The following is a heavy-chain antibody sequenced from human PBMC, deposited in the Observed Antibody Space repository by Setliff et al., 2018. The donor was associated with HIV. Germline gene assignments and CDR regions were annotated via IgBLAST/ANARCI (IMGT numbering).Heavy chain of an antibody. J-gene: IGHJ4*02. Sequence: GGSLRLSCAASGFTFSSYWMHWVRQAPGKGLVWVSRINSDGSSTGYADSVKGRFTISRDNAKNTLFLQMNRLRAEDTAVYYCVTDRDRNLPQWGQGTLVTVSS. CDR2: INSDGSST. V-gene: IGHV3-74*01. CDR1: GFTFSSYW. CDR3: VTDRDRNLPQ.